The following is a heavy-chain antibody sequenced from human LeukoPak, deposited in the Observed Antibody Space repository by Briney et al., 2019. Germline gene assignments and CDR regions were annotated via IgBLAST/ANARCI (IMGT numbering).Heavy chain of an antibody. CDR1: GFTFSSYG. V-gene: IGHV3-21*01. CDR2: ISSSSSYI. CDR3: AREGYGDYGGGY. J-gene: IGHJ4*02. Sequence: GGSLRLSCAASGFTFSSYGMNWVRQAPGKGLEWVSSISSSSSYIYYADSVKGRFTISRDNAKNSLYLQMNSLRAEDTAVYYCAREGYGDYGGGYWGQGTLVTVSS. D-gene: IGHD4-17*01.